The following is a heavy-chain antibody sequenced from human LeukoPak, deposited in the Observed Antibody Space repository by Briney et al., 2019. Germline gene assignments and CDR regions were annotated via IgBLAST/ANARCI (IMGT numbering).Heavy chain of an antibody. CDR1: GGTFSSYA. J-gene: IGHJ4*02. Sequence: ASVKVSCKASGGTFSSYAISWVRQAPGQGLEWMGGIIPIFGTANYAQKFQGRVTITTDESTSTAYMELSSLRSEDTAVYYCARAGYCSSTSCSYDPLFDYWGQGTLVTVPS. V-gene: IGHV1-69*05. CDR2: IIPIFGTA. D-gene: IGHD2-2*01. CDR3: ARAGYCSSTSCSYDPLFDY.